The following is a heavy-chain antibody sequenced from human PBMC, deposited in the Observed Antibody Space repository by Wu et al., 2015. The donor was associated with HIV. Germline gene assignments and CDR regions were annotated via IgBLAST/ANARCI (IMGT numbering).Heavy chain of an antibody. V-gene: IGHV1-18*01. Sequence: QVQLVQSGVEVKKPGASVKVSCKASGYTFTTYDINWVRQAPGQGLEWMGWISGYNGNTNYAQNLQGRVTMTTDTSTSTAYMELSSLRSEDTAVYYCARDNLALTETHNWFDPGPGNPGHRLL. J-gene: IGHJ5*02. D-gene: IGHD3-9*01. CDR1: GYTFTTYD. CDR3: ARDNLALTETHNWFDP. CDR2: ISGYNGNT.